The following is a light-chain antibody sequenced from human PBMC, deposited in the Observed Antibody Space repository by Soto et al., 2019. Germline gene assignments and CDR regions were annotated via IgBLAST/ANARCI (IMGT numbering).Light chain of an antibody. Sequence: EIVLTQSPGTLSLSPGERATLSCRASRSVSSSYLAWYQQKPGQAPRLLIYGASSRVTGIPDRFSGSGSGTDFTLTISRLEPEDFAVYYCQQYGSSPPTFGQGTKVEIK. CDR1: RSVSSSY. J-gene: IGKJ1*01. V-gene: IGKV3-20*01. CDR3: QQYGSSPPT. CDR2: GAS.